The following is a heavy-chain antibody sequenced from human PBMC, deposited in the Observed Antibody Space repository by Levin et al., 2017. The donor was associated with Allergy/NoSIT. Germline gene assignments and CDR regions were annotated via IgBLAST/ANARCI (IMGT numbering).Heavy chain of an antibody. J-gene: IGHJ4*02. CDR2: ISWNSGSI. CDR1: GFTFDDYA. Sequence: GGSLRLSCAASGFTFDDYAMHWVRQAPGKGLEWVSGISWNSGSIGYADSVKGRFTISRDNAKNSLYLQMNSLRAEDTALYYCAKGTEYYYDSSGSHFDYWGQGTLVTVSS. CDR3: AKGTEYYYDSSGSHFDY. D-gene: IGHD3-22*01. V-gene: IGHV3-9*01.